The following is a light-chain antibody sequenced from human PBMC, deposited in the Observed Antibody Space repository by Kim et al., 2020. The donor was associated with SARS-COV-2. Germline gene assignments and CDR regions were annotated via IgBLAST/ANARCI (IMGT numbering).Light chain of an antibody. Sequence: EIVMTQSPATLSLSPGERATLSCRASESVSSKLAWYQHKPGQAPRLLIHGASTRATGIPARFSGSGSGTEFTLTISSLQSEDFAVYYCQQYSNWPPLTFGGGTKVEIK. J-gene: IGKJ4*01. CDR2: GAS. CDR3: QQYSNWPPLT. CDR1: ESVSSK. V-gene: IGKV3-15*01.